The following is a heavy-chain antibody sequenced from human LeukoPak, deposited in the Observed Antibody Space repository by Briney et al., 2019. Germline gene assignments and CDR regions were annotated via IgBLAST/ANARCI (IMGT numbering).Heavy chain of an antibody. Sequence: PSETLSLTCTVSGGSISSGGYYWSWIRQHPGKGLEWIGYIYYSGSTYYNPSLKSRVTISVDTSKNQFSLKLSSVTAADTAVYYCARGYSYGYGIDPWGQGTLVTVSS. CDR2: IYYSGST. CDR1: GGSISSGGYY. J-gene: IGHJ5*02. CDR3: ARGYSYGYGIDP. V-gene: IGHV4-31*03. D-gene: IGHD5-18*01.